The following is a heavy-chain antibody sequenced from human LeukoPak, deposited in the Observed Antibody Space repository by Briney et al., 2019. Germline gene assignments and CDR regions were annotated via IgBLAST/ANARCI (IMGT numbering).Heavy chain of an antibody. V-gene: IGHV3-23*01. CDR2: ISTDSGGT. CDR1: AFTFSSYA. Sequence: PGGSLSLSCAASAFTFSSYAMNWVRQAPGKGLEWVSAISTDSGGTYYADSVKGRFTISRDNSQNTLYLQMNNLRAEDTAVYYCAKRYEPVWTPPAKFAIDYSGQGTLVTVSS. J-gene: IGHJ4*02. CDR3: AKRYEPVWTPPAKFAIDY. D-gene: IGHD2-2*01.